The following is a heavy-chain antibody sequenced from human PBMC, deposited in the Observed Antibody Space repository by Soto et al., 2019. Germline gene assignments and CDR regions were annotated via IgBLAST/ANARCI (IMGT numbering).Heavy chain of an antibody. CDR2: ISPYNGNK. CDR1: GYVFSGFG. Sequence: ASVKVSCKASGYVFSGFGINWVRQVPGQGLEWMGWISPYNGNKNYAQKFQGRVTMTTDTSTSTAYMELRSLRSDDTAVFYCARDLDGSGSYYTGYWGQGSLVTV. J-gene: IGHJ4*02. D-gene: IGHD3-10*01. CDR3: ARDLDGSGSYYTGY. V-gene: IGHV1-18*01.